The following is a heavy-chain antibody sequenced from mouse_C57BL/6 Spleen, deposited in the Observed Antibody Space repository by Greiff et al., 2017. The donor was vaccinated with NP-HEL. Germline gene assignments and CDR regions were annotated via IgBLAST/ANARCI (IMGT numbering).Heavy chain of an antibody. CDR3: ARNDYDDVAWFAY. V-gene: IGHV1-4*01. J-gene: IGHJ3*01. CDR1: GYTFTSYT. Sequence: VKLQESGAELARPGASVKMSCKASGYTFTSYTMHWVKQRPGQGLEWIGYINPSSGYTKYNQKFKDKATLTANKSSSTAYMQLSSLTSEDSAVYYCARNDYDDVAWFAYWGQGTRVTVSA. D-gene: IGHD2-4*01. CDR2: INPSSGYT.